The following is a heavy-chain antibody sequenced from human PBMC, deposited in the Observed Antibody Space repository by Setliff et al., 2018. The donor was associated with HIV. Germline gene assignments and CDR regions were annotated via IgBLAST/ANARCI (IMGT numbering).Heavy chain of an antibody. V-gene: IGHV4-59*01. Sequence: KSSETLSLTCSVSGGSFSGYYWSWIRQPPGKGLEWIGYIYIYNSGSTNYNPSLTCRVTISADTSRNQFSLKLTSVTAADTAIYYCARGVNFDYWGQGTQVTVSS. CDR3: ARGVNFDY. J-gene: IGHJ4*02. CDR2: IYIYNSGST. D-gene: IGHD3-3*01. CDR1: GGSFSGYY.